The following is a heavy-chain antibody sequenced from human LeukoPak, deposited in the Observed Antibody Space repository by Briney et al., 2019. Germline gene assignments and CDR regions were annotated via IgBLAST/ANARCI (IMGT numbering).Heavy chain of an antibody. CDR3: ATFELPDILTGYSPFDY. D-gene: IGHD3-9*01. V-gene: IGHV1-24*01. J-gene: IGHJ4*02. CDR2: FDPEDGET. CDR1: GYTLTELS. Sequence: ASVKVSCKVSGYTLTELSMHWVRQAPGKGLEWMGGFDPEDGETIYAQKFQGRVTMTEDTSTDTAYMELSSLRSEDTAVYYCATFELPDILTGYSPFDYWGQGTLVTVSS.